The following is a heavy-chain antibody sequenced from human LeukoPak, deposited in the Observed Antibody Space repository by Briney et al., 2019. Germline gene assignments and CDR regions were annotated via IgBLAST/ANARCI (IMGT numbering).Heavy chain of an antibody. Sequence: GGSLRLSCAASGFTFGSSWIHWVRQAPGKGLVWVSRINKDGSVIDYAESVKGRFSISRDNAKNTWYLQMNSLRVEDTAIYYCVKVRGRARVGYFDYWGQGALVTVSS. D-gene: IGHD1-26*01. CDR1: GFTFGSSW. V-gene: IGHV3-74*01. CDR3: VKVRGRARVGYFDY. CDR2: INKDGSVI. J-gene: IGHJ4*02.